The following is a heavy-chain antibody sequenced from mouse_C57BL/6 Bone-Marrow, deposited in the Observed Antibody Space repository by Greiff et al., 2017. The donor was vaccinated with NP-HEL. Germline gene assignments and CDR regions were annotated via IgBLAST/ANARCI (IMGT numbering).Heavy chain of an antibody. CDR2: IYPGSGNT. J-gene: IGHJ2*01. D-gene: IGHD1-1*01. CDR1: GYTFTDYY. Sequence: QVQLQQSGAELVRPGASVKLSCKASGYTFTDYYINWVKQRPGQGLEWIARIYPGSGNTYYNEKFKGKATLTAEKSSSTAYMQLSSLTSEDSAVYFCARFYYGSSYQGYYFDYWGQGTTLTVSS. CDR3: ARFYYGSSYQGYYFDY. V-gene: IGHV1-76*01.